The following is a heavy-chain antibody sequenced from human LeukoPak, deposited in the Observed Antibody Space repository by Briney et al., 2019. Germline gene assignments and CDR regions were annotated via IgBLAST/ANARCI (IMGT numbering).Heavy chain of an antibody. CDR3: ARGGAYHAFDI. J-gene: IGHJ3*02. CDR1: GFIFSSYW. Sequence: GGSLRLSCAASGFIFSSYWMYWVRQAPGKGPVWVSRINNDGTGTTFADSVKGRFTISRDNAKNTLYLQMDSLRAEDTAVYYCARGGAYHAFDIWGQGTMVTVSS. D-gene: IGHD2-15*01. CDR2: INNDGTGT. V-gene: IGHV3-74*01.